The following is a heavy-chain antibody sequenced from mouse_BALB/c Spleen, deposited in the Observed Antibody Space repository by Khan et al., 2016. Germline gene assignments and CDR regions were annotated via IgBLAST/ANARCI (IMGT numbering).Heavy chain of an antibody. CDR1: GYTFTDYY. J-gene: IGHJ4*01. V-gene: IGHV1-77*01. CDR3: ARSYYGYFAMDY. CDR2: IFPGSGST. D-gene: IGHD1-2*01. Sequence: VQLQESGTELPRPGASVKLSCKASGYTFTDYYLHWVKQRTGQGLEWIGEIFPGSGSTYYNEKFKGKASLTADTSSSTAYMQLSSLTSEDSAVYFCARSYYGYFAMDYWGHGASVTVSS.